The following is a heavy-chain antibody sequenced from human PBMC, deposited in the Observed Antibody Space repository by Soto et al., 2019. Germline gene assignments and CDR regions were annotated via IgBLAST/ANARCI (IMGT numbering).Heavy chain of an antibody. D-gene: IGHD1-26*01. CDR1: GGTFSSYA. J-gene: IGHJ6*02. V-gene: IGHV1-69*13. CDR3: ARGQQNSGSLPSYYYGMDV. CDR2: IIPIFGTA. Sequence: ASVKVSCKASGGTFSSYAISWVRQAPGQGLEWMGGIIPIFGTANYAQKFQGRVTITADGSTSTAYMELSSLRSEDTAVYYCARGQQNSGSLPSYYYGMDVWGQGTTVTVSS.